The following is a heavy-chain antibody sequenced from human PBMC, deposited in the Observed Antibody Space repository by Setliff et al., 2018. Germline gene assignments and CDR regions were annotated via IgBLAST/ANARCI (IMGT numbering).Heavy chain of an antibody. CDR2: IIPIIGEP. D-gene: IGHD3-10*01. CDR1: GGTFNTHG. Sequence: ASVKVSCKASGGTFNTHGLSWVRQAPGQGLEWMGGIIPIIGEPNYAQKFQGRVTITADESTSTAYMELRSLKSEDTAVYYCAREALQRAGLYFFDIWGQGMLVTVSS. V-gene: IGHV1-69*13. CDR3: AREALQRAGLYFFDI. J-gene: IGHJ4*02.